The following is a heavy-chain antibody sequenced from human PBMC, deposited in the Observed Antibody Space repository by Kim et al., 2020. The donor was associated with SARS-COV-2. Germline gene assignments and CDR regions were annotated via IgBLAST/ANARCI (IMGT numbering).Heavy chain of an antibody. J-gene: IGHJ4*02. D-gene: IGHD4-17*01. Sequence: GESLKISCEGSGYRFPSYWIGWVRQMPGKGLEWMGIIYPGDSETRYSPTFQGQVTISADKSISTAYLQWSSLEASDTAMYYCARSSGDHEVDYWGQGTLVTVSS. CDR2: IYPGDSET. V-gene: IGHV5-51*01. CDR3: ARSSGDHEVDY. CDR1: GYRFPSYW.